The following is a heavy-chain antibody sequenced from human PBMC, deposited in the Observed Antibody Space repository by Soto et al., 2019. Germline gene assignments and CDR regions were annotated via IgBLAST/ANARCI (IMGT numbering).Heavy chain of an antibody. D-gene: IGHD6-19*01. CDR3: ARDIAVAEDAFDI. CDR1: GFTFSSYS. CDR2: ISSSSSYI. Sequence: GGALRLSCAASGFTFSSYSMNWVRQAPGKGLEWVSSISSSSSYIYYADSVKGRFTISRDNAKNSLYLQMNSLRAEDTAVYYCARDIAVAEDAFDIWGQGTMVTVSS. J-gene: IGHJ3*02. V-gene: IGHV3-21*01.